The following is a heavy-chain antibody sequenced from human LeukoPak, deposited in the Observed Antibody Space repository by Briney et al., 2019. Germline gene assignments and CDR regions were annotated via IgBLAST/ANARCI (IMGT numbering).Heavy chain of an antibody. V-gene: IGHV1-18*04. J-gene: IGHJ6*02. CDR1: GYTFTSYY. Sequence: ASVKVSCEASGYTFTSYYMHWVRQAPGQGLEWMGWISAYNGNTNYAQKLQGRVTMTTDTSTSTAYMELRSLRSDDTAVYYCARDSSSWYRSYYYGMDVWGQGTTVTVSS. CDR3: ARDSSSWYRSYYYGMDV. D-gene: IGHD6-13*01. CDR2: ISAYNGNT.